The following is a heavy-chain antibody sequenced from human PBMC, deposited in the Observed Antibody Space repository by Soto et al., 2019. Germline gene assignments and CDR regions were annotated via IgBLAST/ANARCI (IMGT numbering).Heavy chain of an antibody. J-gene: IGHJ4*02. V-gene: IGHV4-31*03. D-gene: IGHD4-17*01. CDR2: IYNSGST. CDR1: GVSIGTVGYY. CDR3: AGMTTMTTYSDS. Sequence: NPSETLSLTCSVSGVSIGTVGYYWSWIRQHPGKGLEWLGYIYNSGSTYSNPSLKSRITISVDTSKNQFSLRLSSVTAADTAVYYCAGMTTMTTYSDSWGQGSLVTVSS.